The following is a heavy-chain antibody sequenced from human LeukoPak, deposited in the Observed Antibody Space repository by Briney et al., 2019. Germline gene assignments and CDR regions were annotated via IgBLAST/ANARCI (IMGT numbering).Heavy chain of an antibody. CDR2: IKQDGSEK. J-gene: IGHJ4*02. V-gene: IGHV3-7*05. CDR3: ARDRGSQDY. D-gene: IGHD3-10*01. Sequence: PGGSLRLSCAASGFTFSTFWMSWVRQAPGKGLEWVANIKQDGSEKYYVDSVKGRFTISRDNAKNSLYLQMYSLRAEDTAVYYCARDRGSQDYWGQGTLVTVSS. CDR1: GFTFSTFW.